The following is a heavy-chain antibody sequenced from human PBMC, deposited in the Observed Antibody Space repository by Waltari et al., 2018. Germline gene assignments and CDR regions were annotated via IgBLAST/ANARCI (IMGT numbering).Heavy chain of an antibody. CDR3: ASSVGGIGGSPNNVDY. Sequence: QVQLVQSGAEVKKPGSSVKVSCKASGGTFSSYAISWVRQAPGQGLEWMGGIIPICGTANYAQKCQGRVTITTDESTSTAYMELSSLRSEDTAVYYCASSVGGIGGSPNNVDYWGQGTLVTVSS. J-gene: IGHJ4*02. D-gene: IGHD1-26*01. CDR2: IIPICGTA. V-gene: IGHV1-69*05. CDR1: GGTFSSYA.